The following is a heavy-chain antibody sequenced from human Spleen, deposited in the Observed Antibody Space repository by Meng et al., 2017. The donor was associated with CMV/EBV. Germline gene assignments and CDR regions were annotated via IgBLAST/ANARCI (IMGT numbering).Heavy chain of an antibody. J-gene: IGHJ4*02. CDR2: ISGSGGST. V-gene: IGHV3-23*01. CDR1: GFTFSSYA. Sequence: GGSLRLSCAASGFTFSSYAMSWVRQAPGKGLEWVSAISGSGGSTYYADSVKGRFTISRDNAKNSLYLQMNSLRAEDTAVYYCARDEPLVAGTFGLPGPFDYWGQGTLVTVSS. D-gene: IGHD6-19*01. CDR3: ARDEPLVAGTFGLPGPFDY.